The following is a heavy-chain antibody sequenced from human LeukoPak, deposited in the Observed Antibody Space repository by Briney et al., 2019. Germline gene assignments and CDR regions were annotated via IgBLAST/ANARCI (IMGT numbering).Heavy chain of an antibody. Sequence: ASVKVSCKASGYTFTSYYMHWVRQAPGQGLEWMGIINPSGGSTSYAQKFQGRVTMTRDTSTSTVYMELSSLRSEDTAVYYCARDSTARNYYDSSGGPYYFDYWGQGTLVTVSS. CDR1: GYTFTSYY. J-gene: IGHJ4*02. D-gene: IGHD3-22*01. CDR3: ARDSTARNYYDSSGGPYYFDY. CDR2: INPSGGST. V-gene: IGHV1-46*01.